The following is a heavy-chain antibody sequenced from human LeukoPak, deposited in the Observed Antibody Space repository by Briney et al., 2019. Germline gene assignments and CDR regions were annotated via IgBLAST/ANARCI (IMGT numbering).Heavy chain of an antibody. J-gene: IGHJ5*02. Sequence: GGSLRLSCAASGFTFSDYYMTWIRQAPGRGLEWISYIKRSRSDTKYADSVKGRFTISRDNAKNPVYLLMNSLRAEDTAVYYCARRGTTYCTVDSCHPNWFDPWGQGTLVTVSS. CDR2: IKRSRSDT. V-gene: IGHV3-11*03. D-gene: IGHD2-15*01. CDR3: ARRGTTYCTVDSCHPNWFDP. CDR1: GFTFSDYY.